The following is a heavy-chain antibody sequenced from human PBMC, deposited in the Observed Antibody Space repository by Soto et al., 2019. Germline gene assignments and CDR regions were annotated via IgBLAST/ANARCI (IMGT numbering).Heavy chain of an antibody. Sequence: GSSVKVSCKASGYTFNKYGFNWVRQAPGQGLEWMGRISAYNDYTNFAQKFQGRVTLTTDASTNTAYMELKILRSDDTAIYYCARGRGVVVPAGTPDAFDVWGQGTMVTVSS. J-gene: IGHJ3*01. CDR2: ISAYNDYT. D-gene: IGHD6-13*01. CDR3: ARGRGVVVPAGTPDAFDV. CDR1: GYTFNKYG. V-gene: IGHV1-18*01.